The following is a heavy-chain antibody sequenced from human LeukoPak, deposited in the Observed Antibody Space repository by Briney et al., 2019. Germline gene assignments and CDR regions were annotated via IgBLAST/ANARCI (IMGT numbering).Heavy chain of an antibody. CDR3: ARVPYCSSTSCYAIFDY. J-gene: IGHJ4*02. CDR2: IKQDGSEK. Sequence: GGSLRLSCAASGFTFGSYWMSWVRQAPGKGLEWVANIKQDGSEKYCVDSVKGRFTISRDDAKNSLYLQMNSLRAEDTAVYYCARVPYCSSTSCYAIFDYWGQGALVTVSS. D-gene: IGHD2-2*01. CDR1: GFTFGSYW. V-gene: IGHV3-7*05.